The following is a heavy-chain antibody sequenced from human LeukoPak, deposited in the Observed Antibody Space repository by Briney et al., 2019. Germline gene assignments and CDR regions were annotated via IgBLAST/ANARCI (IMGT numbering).Heavy chain of an antibody. Sequence: GGSLRLSCAASGFTFHTYGMHWVRQAPGKGLEYVSGIGPDGGTTYYAKSVKGRFTISRDNSKSMLFLQMDSLTADDMAVYYCARGAQLTDYWGQGTLVTVSS. V-gene: IGHV3-64*01. CDR1: GFTFHTYG. CDR3: ARGAQLTDY. J-gene: IGHJ4*02. CDR2: IGPDGGTT. D-gene: IGHD6-13*01.